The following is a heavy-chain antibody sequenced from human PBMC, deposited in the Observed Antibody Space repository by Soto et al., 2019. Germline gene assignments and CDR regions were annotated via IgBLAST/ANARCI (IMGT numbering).Heavy chain of an antibody. CDR2: MNPNSGNT. J-gene: IGHJ5*02. D-gene: IGHD3-10*01. Sequence: ASVKVSCKASGYTFTSYDINWVRQATGQGLEWMGWMNPNSGNTGYAQKFQGRVTMTRNTSISTAYMELSSLRSEDTAGYYWARGGLLWFGERNWFDPWGQGTLVTVSS. CDR3: ARGGLLWFGERNWFDP. CDR1: GYTFTSYD. V-gene: IGHV1-8*01.